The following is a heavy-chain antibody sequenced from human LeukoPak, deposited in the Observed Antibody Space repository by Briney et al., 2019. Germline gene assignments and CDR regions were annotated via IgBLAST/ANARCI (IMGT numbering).Heavy chain of an antibody. CDR1: GGSISSSSYY. CDR2: IYYSGST. D-gene: IGHD6-6*01. V-gene: IGHV4-39*07. CDR3: ARAPYSSSSTRWFDP. J-gene: IGHJ5*02. Sequence: SETLSLTCTVSGGSISSSSYYWGWIRQPPGKGLEWIGSIYYSGSTYYNPSLKSRVTISVDTFKNQFSLKLSSVTAADTAVYYCARAPYSSSSTRWFDPWGQGTLVTVSS.